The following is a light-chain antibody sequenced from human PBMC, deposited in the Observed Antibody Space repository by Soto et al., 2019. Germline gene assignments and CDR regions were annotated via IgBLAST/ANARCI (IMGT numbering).Light chain of an antibody. V-gene: IGKV3-20*01. CDR1: QNVISN. CDR2: GAS. CDR3: HYESLSPT. Sequence: SPGERGHHCFRASQNVISNLAWYQQTPGQAPRLLIYGASRRATGIPDRFSGRGSGTDFTLTIIRLEAEGSAVCYWHYESLSPTLGQVSKV. J-gene: IGKJ1*01.